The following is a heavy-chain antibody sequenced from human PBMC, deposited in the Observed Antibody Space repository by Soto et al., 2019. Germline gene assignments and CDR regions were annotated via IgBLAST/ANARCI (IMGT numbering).Heavy chain of an antibody. V-gene: IGHV1-3*01. CDR1: GYTFTSYA. J-gene: IGHJ4*02. CDR2: INAGNGNT. CDR3: ARDPGYRYGYN. D-gene: IGHD5-18*01. Sequence: QVQLVQSGAEVKKPGASVKVSCKASGYTFTSYAMHWVRQAPGQRLEWMGWINAGNGNTKYSQKFQGRVTITRDTSASTAYMELSSLRSEDTAVYYCARDPGYRYGYNWGQGTLVPVSS.